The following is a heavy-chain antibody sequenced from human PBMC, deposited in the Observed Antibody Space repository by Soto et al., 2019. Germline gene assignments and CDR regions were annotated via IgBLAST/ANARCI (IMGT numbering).Heavy chain of an antibody. J-gene: IGHJ3*02. CDR2: IDWDDDK. Sequence: ESGPTLVNPTQTLTPTCTFSGFSLSTSGMCVSWIRQPPGKALEWLALIDWDDDKYYSTSLKTRLTISKDTSKNQVVLTMTNMDPVDTATYYCARTGYSSGLDAFDIWGQGTMVTVSS. CDR3: ARTGYSSGLDAFDI. D-gene: IGHD6-19*01. V-gene: IGHV2-70*01. CDR1: GFSLSTSGMC.